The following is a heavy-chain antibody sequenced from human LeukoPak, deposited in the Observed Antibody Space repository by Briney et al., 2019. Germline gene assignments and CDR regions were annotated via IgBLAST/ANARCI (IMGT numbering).Heavy chain of an antibody. D-gene: IGHD2-15*01. V-gene: IGHV4-34*01. J-gene: IGHJ4*02. CDR3: ARGNSGSGGSCPFDY. Sequence: PSETLSLTCAVYGGSFSGYYWSWIRQPPGKRLEWIGEINHSGSTNYNPSLKSRVTISVDTSKNQFSLKLSSVTAADTAVYYCARGNSGSGGSCPFDYWGQGTLVTVSS. CDR2: INHSGST. CDR1: GGSFSGYY.